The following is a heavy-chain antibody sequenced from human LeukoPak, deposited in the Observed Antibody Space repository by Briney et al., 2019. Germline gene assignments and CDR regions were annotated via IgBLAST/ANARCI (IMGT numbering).Heavy chain of an antibody. D-gene: IGHD6-6*01. Sequence: PSETLSLTCTVSGGFISSSSYYWGWIRQPPGKGLEWIGSIYYSGSTYYNPSLKSRVTISVDTSKNQFSLKLSSVTAADTAVYYCARLPGRYSSSGFDYWGQGTLVTVSS. CDR1: GGFISSSSYY. CDR2: IYYSGST. J-gene: IGHJ4*02. V-gene: IGHV4-39*01. CDR3: ARLPGRYSSSGFDY.